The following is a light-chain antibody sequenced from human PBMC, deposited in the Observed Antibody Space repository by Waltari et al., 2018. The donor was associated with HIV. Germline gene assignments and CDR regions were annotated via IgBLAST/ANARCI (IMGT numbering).Light chain of an antibody. J-gene: IGKJ3*01. Sequence: DIQLTQSPSFLSASVGDRVTLTCRASQGISTSLAWYQQKPGKSHNLLVYAASTLHSGVSSRFSGSGSGTEFSLTISSLQPEDFATYYCQQLKSYPLTFGPGTEVDIK. CDR2: AAS. CDR3: QQLKSYPLT. V-gene: IGKV1-9*01. CDR1: QGISTS.